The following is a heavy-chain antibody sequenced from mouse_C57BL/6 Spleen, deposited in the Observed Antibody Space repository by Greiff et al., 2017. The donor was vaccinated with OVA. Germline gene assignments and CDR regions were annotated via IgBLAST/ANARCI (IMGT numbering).Heavy chain of an antibody. CDR3: ARDYGHMDY. V-gene: IGHV5-17*01. CDR1: GFTFSDYG. CDR2: ISSGSSTI. J-gene: IGHJ4*01. Sequence: DVMLVESGGGLVKPGGSLKLSCAASGFTFSDYGMHWVRQAPEKGLEWVSYISSGSSTIYYADTVKGRFTISRDNAKNTLFLQMTSLRSEDTAMYYCARDYGHMDYWGQGTSVTVSS. D-gene: IGHD1-1*02.